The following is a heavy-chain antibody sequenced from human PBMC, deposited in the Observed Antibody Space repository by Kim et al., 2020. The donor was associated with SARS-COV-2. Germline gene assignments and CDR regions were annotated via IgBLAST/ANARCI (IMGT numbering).Heavy chain of an antibody. CDR3: AREGSGSYNWLDP. CDR2: INGGNGNT. Sequence: ASVKVSCKASGYTFDTFSLYWVRQAPGQRFEWMGWINGGNGNTRYSQNFQGRLTITRDTSATTAYMELSSLTSKDTAVYFCAREGSGSYNWLDPWGQGTRVTVSS. J-gene: IGHJ5*02. D-gene: IGHD3-10*01. CDR1: GYTFDTFS. V-gene: IGHV1-3*01.